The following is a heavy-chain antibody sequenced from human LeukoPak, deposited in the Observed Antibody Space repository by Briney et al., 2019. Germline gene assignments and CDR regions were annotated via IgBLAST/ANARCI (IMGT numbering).Heavy chain of an antibody. CDR3: ARSAVRGVIESTFDP. CDR2: IIPIFGTA. CDR1: GGTFSSYA. Sequence: SVKVSCKASGGTFSSYAISWVRQAPEQGLEWMGGIIPIFGTANYAQKFQGRVTITTDESTSTAYMELSSLRSEDTAVYYCARSAVRGVIESTFDPWGQGTLVTVSS. D-gene: IGHD3-10*01. J-gene: IGHJ5*02. V-gene: IGHV1-69*05.